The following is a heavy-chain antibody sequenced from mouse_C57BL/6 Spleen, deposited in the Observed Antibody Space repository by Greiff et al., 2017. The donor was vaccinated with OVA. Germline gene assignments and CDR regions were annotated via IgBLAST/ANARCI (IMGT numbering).Heavy chain of an antibody. J-gene: IGHJ2*01. D-gene: IGHD1-1*01. Sequence: DVKLLESGPGLVKPSQSLSLTCSVTGYSITSGYYWNWIRQFPGNKLEWMGYISYDGSNNYNPSLKNRISITRDTSKNQFFLKLNSVTTEDTATYYCARFITTVVATDYFDYWGQGTTLTVSS. CDR1: GYSITSGYY. CDR2: ISYDGSN. CDR3: ARFITTVVATDYFDY. V-gene: IGHV3-6*01.